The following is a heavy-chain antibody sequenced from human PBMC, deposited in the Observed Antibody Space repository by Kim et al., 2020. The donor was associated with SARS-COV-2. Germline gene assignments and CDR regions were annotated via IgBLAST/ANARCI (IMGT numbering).Heavy chain of an antibody. J-gene: IGHJ3*02. CDR3: ARAPHSTGDDAFDI. D-gene: IGHD7-27*01. V-gene: IGHV1-69*13. CDR1: GGTFSSYA. CDR2: IIPIFGTA. Sequence: SVKVSCKASGGTFSSYAISWVRQAPGQGLEWMGGIIPIFGTANYAQKFQGRVTITADESTSTAYMELSSLRSEDTAVYYCARAPHSTGDDAFDIWGQGTMVTVSS.